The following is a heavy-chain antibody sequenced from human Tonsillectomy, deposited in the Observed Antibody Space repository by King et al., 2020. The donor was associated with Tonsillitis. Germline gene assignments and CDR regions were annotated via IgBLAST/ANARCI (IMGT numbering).Heavy chain of an antibody. CDR2: ISSSSSYT. V-gene: IGHV3-11*06. CDR1: GFTFSDYY. CDR3: ARHGIDDIRRIDY. J-gene: IGHJ4*02. Sequence: VQLVESGGGLVKPGGSLRLSCAASGFTFSDYYMSWIRQAPGKGLEWVSYISSSSSYTNYADSVKGRFTISRDNAKNSLYLQMNSLRAEDTAVYYCARHGIDDIRRIDYWGQGTLVTVSS. D-gene: IGHD3-9*01.